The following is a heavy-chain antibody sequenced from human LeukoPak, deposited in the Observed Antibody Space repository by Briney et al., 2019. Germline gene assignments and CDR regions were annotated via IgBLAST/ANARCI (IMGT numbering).Heavy chain of an antibody. D-gene: IGHD6-6*01. CDR1: GFTFSSYA. V-gene: IGHV3-30-3*01. CDR2: ISYDGSNK. Sequence: GGSLRLSCAASGFTFSSYAMHWVRQAPGKGLEWVAVISYDGSNKYYADSVKGRFTISRDNSKNTLYLRMNSLRAEDTAVYYCASGGYSSSVSDYWGQGTLVTVSS. CDR3: ASGGYSSSVSDY. J-gene: IGHJ4*02.